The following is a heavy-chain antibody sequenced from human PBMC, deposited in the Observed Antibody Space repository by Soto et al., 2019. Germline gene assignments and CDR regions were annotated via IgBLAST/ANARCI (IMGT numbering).Heavy chain of an antibody. Sequence: VQLVQSGAEVKKPGSSVKVSCKASGGTFSSYAISWVRQAPGQGLEWMGGIIPIFGTANYAQKFQGRVTITADESTSTAYMELSSLRSEDTAVYYCARDPPTVTTLDYYYGMDVWGQGTTVTVSS. CDR3: ARDPPTVTTLDYYYGMDV. CDR1: GGTFSSYA. V-gene: IGHV1-69*12. CDR2: IIPIFGTA. D-gene: IGHD4-17*01. J-gene: IGHJ6*02.